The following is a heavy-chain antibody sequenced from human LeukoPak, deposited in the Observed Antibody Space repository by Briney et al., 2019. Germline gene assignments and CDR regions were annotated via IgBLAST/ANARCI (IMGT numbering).Heavy chain of an antibody. V-gene: IGHV3-48*03. D-gene: IGHD2-15*01. Sequence: PGGSLRLSCAASGFTFSSYEMNWVHQAPGKGLEWVSYISSSGSTIYYADSVKGRFTISRDNAKNSLYLQMNSLRAEDTAVHYCASLGDIVVVVADNAFDIWGQGTMVTVSS. J-gene: IGHJ3*02. CDR3: ASLGDIVVVVADNAFDI. CDR1: GFTFSSYE. CDR2: ISSSGSTI.